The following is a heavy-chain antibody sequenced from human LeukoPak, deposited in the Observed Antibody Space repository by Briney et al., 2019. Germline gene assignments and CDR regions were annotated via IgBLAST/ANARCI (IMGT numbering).Heavy chain of an antibody. Sequence: PGGSLRLSCAASGFTFSSYGMHWVRQAPGKGLEWVAVISYDGSNKYYADSVKGRFTISRDNSKNTLYLQMNSLRAEDTAVYYCAKDLGRHMVVVTASAVDYWGQGTLVTVSS. CDR1: GFTFSSYG. V-gene: IGHV3-30*18. CDR3: AKDLGRHMVVVTASAVDY. CDR2: ISYDGSNK. D-gene: IGHD2-21*02. J-gene: IGHJ4*02.